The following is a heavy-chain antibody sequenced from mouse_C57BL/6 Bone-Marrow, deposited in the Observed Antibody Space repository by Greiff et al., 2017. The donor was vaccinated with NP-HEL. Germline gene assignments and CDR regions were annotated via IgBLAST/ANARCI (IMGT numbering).Heavy chain of an antibody. J-gene: IGHJ4*01. CDR2: IYPRSGNT. CDR3: ASHYYGNVY. CDR1: GYTFTSYG. Sequence: QVQLQQSGAELARPGASVKLSCKASGYTFTSYGISWVKQRTGQGLEWIGEIYPRSGNTYYNEKFKGKATLTADKSSSTAYMELSRLTSEDAAVYFCASHYYGNVYWGQGTSVTVSS. V-gene: IGHV1-81*01.